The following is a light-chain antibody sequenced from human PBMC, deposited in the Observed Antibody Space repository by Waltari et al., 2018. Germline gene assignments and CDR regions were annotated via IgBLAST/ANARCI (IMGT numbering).Light chain of an antibody. V-gene: IGKV3-11*01. CDR3: QQRSNWPPMYT. J-gene: IGKJ2*01. Sequence: EIVLTQSPATLSLSPGQRATLSCRASQSVSTKLAWYQQKPGQAPRLLIYDASNRATGIPARFSGRGSGTDFTLIISSLDPEDFALYYCQQRSNWPPMYTFGQGTKVEIK. CDR1: QSVSTK. CDR2: DAS.